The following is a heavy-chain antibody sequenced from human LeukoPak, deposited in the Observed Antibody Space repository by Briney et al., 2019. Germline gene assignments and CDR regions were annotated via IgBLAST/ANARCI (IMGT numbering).Heavy chain of an antibody. CDR1: GFTFSSYG. V-gene: IGHV3-30*18. CDR2: ISYDGSNT. J-gene: IGHJ5*02. D-gene: IGHD3-10*01. Sequence: GGSLRLSCAASGFTFSSYGMHWVRQAPGKGLEWVAVISYDGSNTYYADSVKGRFTISRDNSKNTLYLQMNSLRAEDTAVYYCAKAPGGENWFDPWGQGTLVTVSS. CDR3: AKAPGGENWFDP.